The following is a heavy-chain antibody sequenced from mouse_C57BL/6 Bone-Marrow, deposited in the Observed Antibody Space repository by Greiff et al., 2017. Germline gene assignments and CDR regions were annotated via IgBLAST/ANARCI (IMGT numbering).Heavy chain of an antibody. CDR2: INPNNGYT. V-gene: IGHV1-18*01. Sequence: EVQLQQSGPELVKPGASVKISCKTSGYTFTEYTMHWVKQSHGKSLEWIGGINPNNGYTNYNQKFKGKATLTVDKSSSTAYMELRSLTSEDYAVYYCAIGNYYGSTSWFAYWGQGTLVTVSA. CDR3: AIGNYYGSTSWFAY. D-gene: IGHD1-1*01. CDR1: GYTFTEYT. J-gene: IGHJ3*01.